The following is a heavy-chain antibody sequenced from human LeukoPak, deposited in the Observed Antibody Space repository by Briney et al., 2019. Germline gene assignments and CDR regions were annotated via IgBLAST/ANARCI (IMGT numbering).Heavy chain of an antibody. V-gene: IGHV5-51*01. J-gene: IGHJ3*02. Sequence: GESLKISCQASGYSFPDYCIGWVRQMPGKGLEWMGIIYPADSDTRYSPSFQGQVTISADKSNSAAYLQWSRLKASDTAMYYCARRGTAFDAFDIWGQGTMVTVSS. CDR1: GYSFPDYC. CDR2: IYPADSDT. D-gene: IGHD1-1*01. CDR3: ARRGTAFDAFDI.